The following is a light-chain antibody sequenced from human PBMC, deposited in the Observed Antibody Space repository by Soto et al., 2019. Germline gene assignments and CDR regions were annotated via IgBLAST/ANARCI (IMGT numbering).Light chain of an antibody. J-gene: IGLJ3*02. CDR3: ETWDSNTRV. CDR2: LEGSGSY. CDR1: SGHSSYI. V-gene: IGLV4-60*02. Sequence: QPVLTQSSSASASLGSSVKLTCTLSSGHSSYIIAWHQQRPGKAPRYLMKLEGSGSYNKGSGGPDRFSGSSSGADRYLTISNLQFEDEADYYCETWDSNTRVFGGGTKLTVL.